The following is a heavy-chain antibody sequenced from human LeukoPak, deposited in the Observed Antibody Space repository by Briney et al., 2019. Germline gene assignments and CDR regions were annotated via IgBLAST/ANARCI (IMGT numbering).Heavy chain of an antibody. CDR2: INPNSGGT. CDR1: GYTFTGYY. Sequence: ASVKVSCKASGYTFTGYYMHWVRQAPGQGLEWMGWINPNSGGTNYAQKFQGRVTMTRDTSISTAYMELSRLRSDDTALYYCASLPRGIVVAPFDYWGQGTLVTVSS. D-gene: IGHD3-22*01. V-gene: IGHV1-2*02. CDR3: ASLPRGIVVAPFDY. J-gene: IGHJ4*02.